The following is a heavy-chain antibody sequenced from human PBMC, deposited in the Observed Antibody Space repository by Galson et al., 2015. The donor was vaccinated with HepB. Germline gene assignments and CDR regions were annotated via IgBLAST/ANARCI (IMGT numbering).Heavy chain of an antibody. Sequence: SLRLSCAASGFTFSSYSMNWVRQAPGKGLEWVSSISSSSSYIYYADSVKGRFTISRDNAKNSPYLQMNSLRAEDTAVYYCARAGPMIVVDSPDYYYGMDVWGQGTTVTVSS. CDR1: GFTFSSYS. CDR3: ARAGPMIVVDSPDYYYGMDV. CDR2: ISSSSSYI. J-gene: IGHJ6*02. V-gene: IGHV3-21*01. D-gene: IGHD3-22*01.